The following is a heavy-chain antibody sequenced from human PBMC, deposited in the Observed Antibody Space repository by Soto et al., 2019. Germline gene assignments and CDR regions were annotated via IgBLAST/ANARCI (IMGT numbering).Heavy chain of an antibody. CDR3: TADVRN. D-gene: IGHD6-6*01. V-gene: IGHV3-15*01. CDR1: GFTFSNAW. J-gene: IGHJ4*02. Sequence: GGSLRLSCAASGFTFSNAWMSWVRQAPGKGLEWVSRIKSKTDGGTTDYAAPVKGRFTISRDDSKNTLYLQMNSLKTEDTAVYYCTADVRNWGQGTLVTVSS. CDR2: IKSKTDGGTT.